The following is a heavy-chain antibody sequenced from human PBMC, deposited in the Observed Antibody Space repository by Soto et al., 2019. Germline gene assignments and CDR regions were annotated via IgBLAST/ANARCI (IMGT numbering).Heavy chain of an antibody. J-gene: IGHJ6*02. CDR2: IFWDDDK. Sequence: QITLKESGPTLVQPTQPLTLTCTFSGFSLSTSGVGVGWIRQPPGKALEWLALIFWDDDKRYSPSLKSRLTITKDTSKNQVVLTMTNMDPVDAATYYCTHHGYYSYGMDVWGQGTTVTVSS. CDR3: THHGYYSYGMDV. V-gene: IGHV2-5*02. CDR1: GFSLSTSGVG.